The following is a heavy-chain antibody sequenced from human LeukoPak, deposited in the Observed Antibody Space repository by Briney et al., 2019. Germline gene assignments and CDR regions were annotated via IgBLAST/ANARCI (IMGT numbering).Heavy chain of an antibody. CDR1: GFTFSSYS. D-gene: IGHD2-2*02. CDR3: ARVNECSSTSCYINY. CDR2: INHSGST. Sequence: SGGSLRLSCAASGFTFSSYSMNWVRQAPGKGLEWIGEINHSGSTNYNPSLKSRVTISVDTSKNQFSLKLSSVTAADTAVYYCARVNECSSTSCYINYWGQGTLVTVSS. V-gene: IGHV4-34*01. J-gene: IGHJ4*02.